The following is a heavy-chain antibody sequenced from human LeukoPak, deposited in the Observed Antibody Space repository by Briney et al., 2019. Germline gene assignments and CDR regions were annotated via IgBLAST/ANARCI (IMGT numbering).Heavy chain of an antibody. V-gene: IGHV1-8*03. D-gene: IGHD7-27*01. J-gene: IGHJ6*03. CDR3: ARTTGDDYYYYYMDV. Sequence: ASVKVSCKASGYTFTSYDINWVRQATGQGLEWMGWMNPNSGNTGYAQKFQGRVTITRNTSISTAYMELSSLRSEDTAVYYCARTTGDDYYYYYMDVWGKGTTVTVSS. CDR1: GYTFTSYD. CDR2: MNPNSGNT.